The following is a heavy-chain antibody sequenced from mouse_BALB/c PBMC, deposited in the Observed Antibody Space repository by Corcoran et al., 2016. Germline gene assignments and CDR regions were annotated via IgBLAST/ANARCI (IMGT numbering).Heavy chain of an antibody. CDR3: ARDYDYLYFDV. Sequence: EVQLQQSGPELVKPGASVKISCKASGYSFTGYYMHWVKQSHVKSLEWIGRINPYNGATSYNQNFKDKASFTVDKSSSTAYMELHSLTSEYSAVYYCARDYDYLYFDVWGAGTTVTVSS. J-gene: IGHJ1*01. CDR1: GYSFTGYY. CDR2: INPYNGAT. D-gene: IGHD2-4*01. V-gene: IGHV1-26*01.